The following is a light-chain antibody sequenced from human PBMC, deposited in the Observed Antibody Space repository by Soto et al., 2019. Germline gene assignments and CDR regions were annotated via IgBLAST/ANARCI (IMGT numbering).Light chain of an antibody. J-gene: IGKJ2*02. CDR3: KHTNRFPCA. CDR1: QHINSW. V-gene: IGKV1-12*01. Sequence: DIQMTQSPSSVSASVGARVTITCRASQHINSWLAWYQQKPGKAPKLLMYAASSLQRGVPSRFSGSGSGTDFSLTISSLQPEDSATYYCKHTNRFPCAFGQGTKVEIK. CDR2: AAS.